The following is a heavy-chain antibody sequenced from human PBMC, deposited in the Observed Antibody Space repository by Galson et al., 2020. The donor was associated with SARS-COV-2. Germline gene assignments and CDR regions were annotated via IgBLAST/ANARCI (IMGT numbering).Heavy chain of an antibody. Sequence: GGSLRLSCAASGFTFSSYAMHWVRQAPGKGLEWVAVISYDGSNKYYADSVKGRFTISRDNSKNTLYLQMNSLRAEDTAVYYCAREHWYYYDSSIRSSAFDIWGQGTMVTVSS. CDR2: ISYDGSNK. CDR1: GFTFSSYA. J-gene: IGHJ3*02. CDR3: AREHWYYYDSSIRSSAFDI. V-gene: IGHV3-30*04. D-gene: IGHD3-22*01.